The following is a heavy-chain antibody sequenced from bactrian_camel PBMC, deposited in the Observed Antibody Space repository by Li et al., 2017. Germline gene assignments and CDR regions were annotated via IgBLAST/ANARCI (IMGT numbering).Heavy chain of an antibody. CDR1: GFTFSSYW. J-gene: IGHJ4*01. Sequence: HVQLVESGGGLVQPGGSLRLSCAASGFTFSSYWMYWVRQAPGKGLEWVSAINTGGGTTYYADSAKGRFTISRDNAKNTVYLQMNSLKPEDTAVYYCATDMGVGYNYWGQGTQVTVS. CDR2: INTGGGTT. CDR3: ATDMGVGYNY. V-gene: IGHV3S1*01. D-gene: IGHD3*01.